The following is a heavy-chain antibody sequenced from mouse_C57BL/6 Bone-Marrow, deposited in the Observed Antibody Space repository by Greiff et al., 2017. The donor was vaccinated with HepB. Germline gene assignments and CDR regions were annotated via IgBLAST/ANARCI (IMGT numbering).Heavy chain of an antibody. Sequence: QVQLQQPGAELVKPGASVKMSGKASGYTFTSDWITWVKQRPGQGLEWIGDSYPGSGSTNYNEKFKSKATLTVDTSSSTAYMQLSSLTSADSAVYYCASGKGPTAQATLAYWGQGTLVTVSA. V-gene: IGHV1-55*01. CDR1: GYTFTSDW. J-gene: IGHJ3*01. CDR2: SYPGSGST. D-gene: IGHD3-2*02. CDR3: ASGKGPTAQATLAY.